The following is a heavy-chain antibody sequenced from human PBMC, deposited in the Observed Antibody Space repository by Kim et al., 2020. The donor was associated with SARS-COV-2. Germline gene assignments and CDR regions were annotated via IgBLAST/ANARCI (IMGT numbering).Heavy chain of an antibody. D-gene: IGHD4-17*01. CDR3: TRLAVDYGDHESYYYGIDV. Sequence: KGRFTISRDDSRNTAYLQMNSLKTEDTAVYYCTRLAVDYGDHESYYYGIDVWGQGTSVTVSS. V-gene: IGHV3-73*01. J-gene: IGHJ6*02.